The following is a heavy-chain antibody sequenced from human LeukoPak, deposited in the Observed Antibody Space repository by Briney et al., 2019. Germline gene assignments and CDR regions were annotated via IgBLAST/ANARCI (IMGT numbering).Heavy chain of an antibody. CDR3: ARDAWVASRAGGYVI. CDR1: GGSISSGDYY. CDR2: IYYSGST. V-gene: IGHV4-30-4*08. J-gene: IGHJ4*02. D-gene: IGHD5-12*01. Sequence: PSETLSLTCTVSGGSISSGDYYWSWIRQPPGKGLEWIGYIYYSGSTYYNPSLKSRVTIPVDTSKNQFSLKLSSVTAADTAVYYCARDAWVASRAGGYVIWGQGTLVTVSS.